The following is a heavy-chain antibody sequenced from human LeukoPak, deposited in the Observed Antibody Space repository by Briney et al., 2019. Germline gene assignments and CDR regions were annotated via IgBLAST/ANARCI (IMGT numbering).Heavy chain of an antibody. CDR3: AREPGYGEGYPGAFDI. J-gene: IGHJ3*02. Sequence: GGSLRLSCAASGFTFSSYWMSWVRQAPGKGLEWVANIKQDGSEKYYVDSVKGRFTISRDNAKNSLYLQMNSLRAEDTAVYYCAREPGYGEGYPGAFDIWGQGTMVTVSS. D-gene: IGHD5-18*01. CDR1: GFTFSSYW. CDR2: IKQDGSEK. V-gene: IGHV3-7*01.